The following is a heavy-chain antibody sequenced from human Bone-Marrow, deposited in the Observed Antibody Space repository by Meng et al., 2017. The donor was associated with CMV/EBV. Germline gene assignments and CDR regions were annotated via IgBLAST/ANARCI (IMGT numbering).Heavy chain of an antibody. V-gene: IGHV3-21*01. CDR1: GFTFSSYS. CDR3: ARWEIVDAFVI. Sequence: GESLKISCAASGFTFSSYSMNWVRQAPGKGLEWVSSISSSSSYIYYADSVKGRFTISRDNAKNSLYLQMNSLRAEDTAVYYCARWEIVDAFVIWGQGTMVTVSS. CDR2: ISSSSSYI. D-gene: IGHD5-12*01. J-gene: IGHJ3*02.